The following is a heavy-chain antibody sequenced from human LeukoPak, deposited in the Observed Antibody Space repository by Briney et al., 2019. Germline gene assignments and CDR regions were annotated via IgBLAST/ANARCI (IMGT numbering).Heavy chain of an antibody. V-gene: IGHV3-30*03. CDR3: ARAVVPAAPFDY. J-gene: IGHJ4*02. CDR1: GFTFSSYG. CDR2: ISYDGSNK. D-gene: IGHD2-2*01. Sequence: GGSLRLSCAASGFTFSSYGMHWVRQAPGKGLEWVAVISYDGSNKYYADSVKGRFTISRDNSKNTLYLQMNSLRAEDTAVYYCARAVVPAAPFDYWGQGTLVTVSS.